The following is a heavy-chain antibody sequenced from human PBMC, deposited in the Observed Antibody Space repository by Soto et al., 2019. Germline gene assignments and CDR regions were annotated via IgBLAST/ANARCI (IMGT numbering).Heavy chain of an antibody. V-gene: IGHV1-69*10. CDR2: IIPILGIA. CDR3: ATQPTGGHCGGGSCYYYGMDV. J-gene: IGHJ6*02. D-gene: IGHD2-15*01. CDR1: GGTFSSYA. Sequence: ASVKVSCKASGGTFSSYAISWVRQAPGQGLEWMGGIIPILGIANYAQKFQGRVTITADKSTSTAYMELSSLRSEDTAVYYCATQPTGGHCGGGSCYYYGMDVWGQGTTVTVSS.